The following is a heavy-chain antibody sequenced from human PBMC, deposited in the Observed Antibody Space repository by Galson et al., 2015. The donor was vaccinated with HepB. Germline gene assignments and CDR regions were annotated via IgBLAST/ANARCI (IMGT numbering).Heavy chain of an antibody. J-gene: IGHJ6*02. CDR1: GFTFSSYA. D-gene: IGHD6-13*01. Sequence: SLRLSCAASGFTFSSYAIHWVRQAPGKGLEWVAFISYDGINKYYADSVKGRFTISRDNSKNTVFLQMNSLRAEDTAVYYCAREDVATGGDKYFYYGMDVWGQGTTVTVSS. V-gene: IGHV3-30*04. CDR2: ISYDGINK. CDR3: AREDVATGGDKYFYYGMDV.